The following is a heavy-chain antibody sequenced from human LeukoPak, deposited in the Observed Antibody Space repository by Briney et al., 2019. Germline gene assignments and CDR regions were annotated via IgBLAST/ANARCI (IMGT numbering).Heavy chain of an antibody. Sequence: ASVKVSCKASGYTFTGYYIHWVRQAPGQGLEWMGWINPNSGGTNYAQKFQGWVTMTRDTSISTAYMELSRLRSDDTAVYYCARARLTSPNWFDPWGQGTLVTVSS. J-gene: IGHJ5*02. V-gene: IGHV1-2*04. CDR3: ARARLTSPNWFDP. CDR2: INPNSGGT. D-gene: IGHD1-1*01. CDR1: GYTFTGYY.